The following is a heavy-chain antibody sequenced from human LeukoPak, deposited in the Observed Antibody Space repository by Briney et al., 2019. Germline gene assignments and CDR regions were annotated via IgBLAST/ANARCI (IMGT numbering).Heavy chain of an antibody. CDR1: GFAVSSNY. CDR2: IYSGGST. CDR3: AREVELVLVY. V-gene: IGHV3-53*01. D-gene: IGHD6-6*01. J-gene: IGHJ4*02. Sequence: GGSLRLSCAASGFAVSSNYMSWVRQAPGKGLEWVSVIYSGGSTYYADSVKGRFTISRDNSKNTLYLQMNSLRAEDTAVYYCAREVELVLVYWGQGTLVTVSS.